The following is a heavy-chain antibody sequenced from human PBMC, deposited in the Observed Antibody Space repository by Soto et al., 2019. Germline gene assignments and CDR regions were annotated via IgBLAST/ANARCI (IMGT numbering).Heavy chain of an antibody. CDR3: ARSDGRY. Sequence: SETLSLTCTVSGGSISTSSYYWGWIRQPPGKGLEWIGSIYYSGSTYYNPSLKSRVTISVDTSKNQFSLKLSSVTAADTAVYYCARSDGRYWGQGTLVTVSS. CDR2: IYYSGST. J-gene: IGHJ4*02. V-gene: IGHV4-39*07. CDR1: GGSISTSSYY.